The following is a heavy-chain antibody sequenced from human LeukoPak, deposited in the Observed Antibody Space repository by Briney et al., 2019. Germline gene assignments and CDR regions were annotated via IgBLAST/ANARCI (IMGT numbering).Heavy chain of an antibody. J-gene: IGHJ4*02. CDR1: AESMRSYW. V-gene: IGHV4-4*07. D-gene: IGHD6-13*01. Sequence: SETLSLTCTVSAESMRSYWWSWIRQPAGKGLEYIGRIYPSGSTNYNPSLMSRVTMSVDPSKNQFSLKLGSVTAADTAVYYCARAPAATGTDYFDYWGQGTLVTVSS. CDR3: ARAPAATGTDYFDY. CDR2: IYPSGST.